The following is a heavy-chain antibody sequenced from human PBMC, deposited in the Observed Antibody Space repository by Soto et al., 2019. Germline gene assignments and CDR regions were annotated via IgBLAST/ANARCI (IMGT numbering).Heavy chain of an antibody. Sequence: QVQLVQSGAEVKKPGSSVKVSCKASGGTFSSYTISWVRQAPGRGLEWMGRIIPILGIANYAQKVQGRVTXTADKPTSTAYMERSSLRSEDTAVYYCAMEHCSSTSCYRDYWGQGTLVTVSS. D-gene: IGHD2-2*02. J-gene: IGHJ4*02. CDR3: AMEHCSSTSCYRDY. CDR1: GGTFSSYT. V-gene: IGHV1-69*02. CDR2: IIPILGIA.